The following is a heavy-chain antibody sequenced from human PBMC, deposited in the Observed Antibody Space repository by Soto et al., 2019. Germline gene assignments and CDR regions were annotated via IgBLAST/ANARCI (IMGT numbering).Heavy chain of an antibody. Sequence: GSLRRAGSASGCTFSSYSMNWVRQAAGKGLEWVSSISSSSSYIYYADSVKGRFTISRDNAKNSLYLQMNSLRAEDTAVYYCARAHCSSTSCYPYYGMDVWGQGTKVTVYS. J-gene: IGHJ6*02. CDR2: ISSSSSYI. D-gene: IGHD2-2*01. CDR1: GCTFSSYS. CDR3: ARAHCSSTSCYPYYGMDV. V-gene: IGHV3-21*01.